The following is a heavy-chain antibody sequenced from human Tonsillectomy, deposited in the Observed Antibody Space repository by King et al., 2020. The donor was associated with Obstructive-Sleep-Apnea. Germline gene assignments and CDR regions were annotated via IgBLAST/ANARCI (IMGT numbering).Heavy chain of an antibody. CDR1: GFTFSDYW. V-gene: IGHV3-74*01. CDR2: VNSDGRVT. CDR3: ARLYVDTEAHDY. J-gene: IGHJ4*02. D-gene: IGHD5-18*01. Sequence: VQLVESGGGLIQPGGSLRLSCAASGFTFSDYWMHGVRQVPGKGVMWVSLVNSDGRVTNSADSVEGRFTISRDKAKQQLYLQMNGLRAEDTPLYYCARLYVDTEAHDYWGQGTLVTVSS.